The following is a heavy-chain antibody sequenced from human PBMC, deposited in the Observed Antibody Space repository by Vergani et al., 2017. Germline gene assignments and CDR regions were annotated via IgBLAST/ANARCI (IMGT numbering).Heavy chain of an antibody. CDR3: ARTLDFSTLYD. V-gene: IGHV5-51*01. D-gene: IGHD6-13*01. CDR2: IYPGDSDT. Sequence: EVQLVQSGAEVKTPGASLKISCKGSGYSFTSYWIGWVRQMPGKGLEWMGIIYPGDSDTRYSPSFQGQVTISADKSISPAYLQSSSLKASATAMYYCARTLDFSTLYDWGQGTLVTVSS. CDR1: GYSFTSYW. J-gene: IGHJ4*02.